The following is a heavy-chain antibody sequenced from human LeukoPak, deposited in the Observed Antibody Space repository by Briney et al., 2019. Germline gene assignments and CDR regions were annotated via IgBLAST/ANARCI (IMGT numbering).Heavy chain of an antibody. J-gene: IGHJ4*02. CDR3: ARVIYSSGWANFDY. Sequence: SVKVSCKASGGTFSSYAISWVRQAPGQGLEWMGGIIPIFGTANYAQKFQGRVTITADKPTSTAYMELSSLRSEDTAVHYCARVIYSSGWANFDYWGQGTLVTVSS. CDR1: GGTFSSYA. V-gene: IGHV1-69*06. D-gene: IGHD6-19*01. CDR2: IIPIFGTA.